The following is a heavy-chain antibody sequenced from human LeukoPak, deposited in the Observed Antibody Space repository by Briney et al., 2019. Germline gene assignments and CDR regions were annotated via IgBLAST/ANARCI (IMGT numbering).Heavy chain of an antibody. J-gene: IGHJ4*02. CDR1: GFTFSSYA. CDR3: AREKYSNYVEALCY. D-gene: IGHD4-11*01. V-gene: IGHV3-30*04. CDR2: ISYDGSNK. Sequence: GGSLRLSCAASGFTFSSYAMHWVRQAPGKGLEWVAVISYDGSNKYYADSVKGRFTISRDNSKNTLYLQMNSLRAEDTAVYYCAREKYSNYVEALCYWGQGTLVTVSS.